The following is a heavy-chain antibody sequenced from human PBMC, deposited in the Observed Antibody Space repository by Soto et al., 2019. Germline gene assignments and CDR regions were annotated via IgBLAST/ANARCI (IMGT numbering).Heavy chain of an antibody. CDR3: AKDRDSSSWYSDYYYGMDV. D-gene: IGHD6-13*01. J-gene: IGHJ6*02. Sequence: LGGSLRLSCAASGFTFSSYGMHWIRQAPGKGLEWVAVISYDGSNKYYADSVKGRFTISRDNSKNTLYLQMNSLRAEDTAVYYCAKDRDSSSWYSDYYYGMDVWGQGTTVTVSS. V-gene: IGHV3-30*18. CDR1: GFTFSSYG. CDR2: ISYDGSNK.